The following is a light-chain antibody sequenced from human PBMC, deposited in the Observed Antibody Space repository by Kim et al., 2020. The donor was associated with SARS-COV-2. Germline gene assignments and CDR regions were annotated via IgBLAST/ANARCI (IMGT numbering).Light chain of an antibody. Sequence: GQTARTTRSGGKLGDKHASWYQQNPGQSPVLVIYQASKRPSGTPERFSGSNSGNTATLTISGTQAMDEADYYCQAWDSSTGVFGGGTQLTVL. J-gene: IGLJ3*02. CDR1: KLGDKH. CDR2: QAS. CDR3: QAWDSSTGV. V-gene: IGLV3-1*01.